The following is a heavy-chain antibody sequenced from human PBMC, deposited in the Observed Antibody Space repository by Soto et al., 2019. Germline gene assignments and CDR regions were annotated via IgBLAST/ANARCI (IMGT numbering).Heavy chain of an antibody. CDR2: IWYDGSNK. CDR1: GFTFSSYG. J-gene: IGHJ6*01. V-gene: IGHV3-33*01. D-gene: IGHD1-1*01. CDR3: AREILNEFVSPTTGVYFNYGTDE. Sequence: GGSLRLSCAASGFTFSSYGMHWVRQAPGKGLEWVAVIWYDGSNKYYADSVKSRFTISRDNSKNTLYLQMNSLRAEDTAMYYCAREILNEFVSPTTGVYFNYGTDEWGPATPV.